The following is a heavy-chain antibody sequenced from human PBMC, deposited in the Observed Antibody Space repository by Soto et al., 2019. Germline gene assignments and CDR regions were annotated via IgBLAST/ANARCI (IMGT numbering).Heavy chain of an antibody. CDR3: ASGYAYPASFDY. CDR1: GYTFSRNL. D-gene: IGHD5-18*01. CDR2: INPANGNT. Sequence: ASVKVACKASGYTFSRNLMHWVRQAPGQRLEWMGWINPANGNTEYSQKFQGRVTISRDTSASIAYMDLSSLTSEDTAVYFCASGYAYPASFDYWG. V-gene: IGHV1-3*01. J-gene: IGHJ4*01.